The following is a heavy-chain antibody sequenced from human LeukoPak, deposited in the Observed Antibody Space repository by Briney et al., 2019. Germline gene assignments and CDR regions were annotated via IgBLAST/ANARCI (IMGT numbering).Heavy chain of an antibody. CDR1: GFTVSSNN. D-gene: IGHD3-10*01. CDR2: IYSGGST. V-gene: IGHV3-66*02. CDR3: ARGFPRVRGVTFFDY. J-gene: IGHJ4*02. Sequence: GGSLRLSCAASGFTVSSNNMSWVRQAPGKGLEWVSVIYSGGSTYYADSVKGRFTISRDNSKNTLYLQMNSLRAEDTAVYYCARGFPRVRGVTFFDYWGQGTLVTVSS.